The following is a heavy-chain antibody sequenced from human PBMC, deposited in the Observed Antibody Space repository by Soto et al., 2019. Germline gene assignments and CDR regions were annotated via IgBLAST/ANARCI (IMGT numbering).Heavy chain of an antibody. CDR1: GFTFSGFW. CDR3: ARGLFNYFYGMDV. Sequence: EVQLVESGGGLVQPGESLRLSCAASGFTFSGFWMNWVRLAPGKGLEWVANIKQDGTEKNAVDSVKGRFTISRDNAKNLLYLQMNNLRAEDTAVYYCARGLFNYFYGMDVWGQGTSVTVSS. J-gene: IGHJ6*02. V-gene: IGHV3-7*01. CDR2: IKQDGTEK.